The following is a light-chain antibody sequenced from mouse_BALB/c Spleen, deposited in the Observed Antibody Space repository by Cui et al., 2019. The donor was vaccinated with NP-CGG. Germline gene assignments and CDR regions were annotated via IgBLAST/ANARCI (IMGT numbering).Light chain of an antibody. Sequence: AVLTKAAALTTSPGETVTLTCRSSTGAVITSNYANWVQEKPDHLFTGLIGGTNNRVPGVPARFSGSLIGDKAALTITGAQTEDEAIYFCALWYSNHWVFGGGTKLTVL. CDR2: GTN. J-gene: IGLJ1*01. V-gene: IGLV1*01. CDR3: ALWYSNHWV. CDR1: TGAVITSNY.